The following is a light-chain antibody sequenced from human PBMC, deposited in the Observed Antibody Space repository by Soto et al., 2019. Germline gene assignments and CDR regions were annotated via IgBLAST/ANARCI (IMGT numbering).Light chain of an antibody. CDR3: TSFTTTNIWV. J-gene: IGLJ3*02. V-gene: IGLV2-14*01. CDR2: EVS. CDR1: NSDIGIYNY. Sequence: QSVLTQPASVSGSPGQSITISCTGTNSDIGIYNYVSWYQQHPGKAPKLVICEVSNRPSGVPSRFSGSKSGNTASLTISGLRAEDEADYYCTSFTTTNIWVFGGGTKLTVL.